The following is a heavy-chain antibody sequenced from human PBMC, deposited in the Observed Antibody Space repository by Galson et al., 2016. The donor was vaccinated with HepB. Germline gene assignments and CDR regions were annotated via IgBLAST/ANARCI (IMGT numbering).Heavy chain of an antibody. CDR1: GFTFSRYG. J-gene: IGHJ4*02. CDR2: ITPEGSDT. V-gene: IGHV3-30*19. Sequence: SLRLSCAASGFTFSRYGMNWVRQAPGKGLDWVALITPEGSDTYYADAVKGRFTISRDNSKNTLSLQMNSLRAEDTAIYYCARDGISSLDQWGQGILVTVSS. CDR3: ARDGISSLDQ. D-gene: IGHD2/OR15-2a*01.